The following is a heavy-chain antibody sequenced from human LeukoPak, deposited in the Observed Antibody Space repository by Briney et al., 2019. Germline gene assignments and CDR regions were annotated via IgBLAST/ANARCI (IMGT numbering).Heavy chain of an antibody. CDR1: GFTFSSYA. V-gene: IGHV3-30*04. D-gene: IGHD3-9*01. CDR3: ARDFDWLSYFDY. Sequence: GGSLRLSCAASGFTFSSYAMHWVRQAPGKGLEWVAVISYDGSNKYYADSMKGRFTISRDNSKNTLYLQMNSLRAEDTAVYYCARDFDWLSYFDYWGQGTLVTVSS. CDR2: ISYDGSNK. J-gene: IGHJ4*02.